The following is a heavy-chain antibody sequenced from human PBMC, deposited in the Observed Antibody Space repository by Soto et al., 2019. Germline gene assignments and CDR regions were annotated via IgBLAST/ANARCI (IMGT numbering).Heavy chain of an antibody. CDR2: ISAYNGNT. Sequence: ASVKGSRKAAVYTFTSYGFSLVSKAPGQGLEWMGWISAYNGNTNYAQKLQGRVTMTTDTSTSTAYMELRSLRSDDTAVYYCAREWWEVNAFAILGQGTMVTVSS. J-gene: IGHJ3*02. D-gene: IGHD1-26*01. CDR3: AREWWEVNAFAI. V-gene: IGHV1-18*01. CDR1: VYTFTSYG.